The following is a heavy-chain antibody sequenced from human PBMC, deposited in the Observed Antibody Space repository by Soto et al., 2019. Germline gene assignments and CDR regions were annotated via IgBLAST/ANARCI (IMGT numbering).Heavy chain of an antibody. Sequence: SETLSLTCAVYGGSFSGYYWSWIRQPPGKGLEWIGEINHSGSTNYNPSLKSRVTISVDTSKNQFSLKLSSVTAADTAVYYCARGVGGYYSTFDYWGQGTLVTVS. CDR1: GGSFSGYY. CDR2: INHSGST. D-gene: IGHD3-22*01. J-gene: IGHJ4*02. CDR3: ARGVGGYYSTFDY. V-gene: IGHV4-34*01.